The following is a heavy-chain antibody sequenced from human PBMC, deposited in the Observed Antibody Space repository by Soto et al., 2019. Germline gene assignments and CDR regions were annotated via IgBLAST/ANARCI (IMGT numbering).Heavy chain of an antibody. D-gene: IGHD3-9*01. CDR2: IKSKTDGGTT. V-gene: IGHV3-15*07. CDR1: GFTFSNAW. J-gene: IGHJ4*02. Sequence: PGGSLRLSCAASGFTFSNAWMNWVRQAPGKGLEWVGRIKSKTDGGTTDYAAPVKGRFTISRDDSKNTLYLQMNSLKTEDTAVYYCTTDYRYFDWLLPLDYWGQGTLVTVSS. CDR3: TTDYRYFDWLLPLDY.